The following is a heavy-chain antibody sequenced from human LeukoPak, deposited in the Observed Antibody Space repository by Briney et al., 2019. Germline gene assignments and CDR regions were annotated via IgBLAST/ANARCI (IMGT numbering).Heavy chain of an antibody. J-gene: IGHJ4*02. D-gene: IGHD3-22*01. V-gene: IGHV3-74*01. Sequence: PGGSLRLSCVASGFTFSSYWMHWVRQDPRKGLVWVSRINGDGRNINYADSVRGRFTISRDNAKNTLYLQMNSLRAEDTAVYYCAREANYYDSSGLLDYWGQGTLVTVSS. CDR1: GFTFSSYW. CDR2: INGDGRNI. CDR3: AREANYYDSSGLLDY.